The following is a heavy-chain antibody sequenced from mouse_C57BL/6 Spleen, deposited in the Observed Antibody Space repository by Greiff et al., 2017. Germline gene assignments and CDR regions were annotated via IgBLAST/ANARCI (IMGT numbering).Heavy chain of an antibody. D-gene: IGHD2-5*01. Sequence: QVQLQQPGAELVKPGASVKMSCKASGYTFTSYWITWVTQRPGQGLEWIGDIYPGSGSTNYNEKFKSKATLTVDTSSSTAYMQLSSLTSEDSAVYYCARSGYSNYVEAMDYWGQGTSVTVSS. CDR2: IYPGSGST. J-gene: IGHJ4*01. V-gene: IGHV1-55*01. CDR3: ARSGYSNYVEAMDY. CDR1: GYTFTSYW.